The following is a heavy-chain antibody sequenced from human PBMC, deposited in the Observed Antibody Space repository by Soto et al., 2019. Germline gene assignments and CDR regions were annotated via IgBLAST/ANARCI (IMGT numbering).Heavy chain of an antibody. CDR3: ARKPPDGSRLDP. V-gene: IGHV4-30-4*01. D-gene: IGHD5-12*01. CDR1: GGSISSGDYY. J-gene: IGHJ5*02. Sequence: QVQLQESGPGLVKPSQTLSLTCTVSGGSISSGDYYWSWIRQPPGKGLEWIGYIYHSGSTYYNPPLKSPVTISVHTSTNQFPLKLSSVTAADTAVPYYARKPPDGSRLDPWGQRLLVTVSS. CDR2: IYHSGST.